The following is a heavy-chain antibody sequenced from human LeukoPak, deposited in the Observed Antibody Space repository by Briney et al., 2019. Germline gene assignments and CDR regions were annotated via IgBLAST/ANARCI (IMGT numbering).Heavy chain of an antibody. J-gene: IGHJ4*02. CDR1: GGSISSSSYY. CDR2: IYYSGST. D-gene: IGHD3-22*01. CDR3: ARDDSSGYYFDY. V-gene: IGHV4-39*07. Sequence: SETLSLTCTVSGGSISSSSYYWGWIRQPPGKGLEWIGSIYYSGSTYYNPSLKSRVTISVDTSKNQFSLKLSSVTAADTAVYYCARDDSSGYYFDYWGQGTLVTVSS.